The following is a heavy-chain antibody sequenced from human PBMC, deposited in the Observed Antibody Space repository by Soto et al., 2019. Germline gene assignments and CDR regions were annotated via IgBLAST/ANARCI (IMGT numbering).Heavy chain of an antibody. V-gene: IGHV3-7*05. Sequence: GGSLRLSCAASGFTFSSYWMSWVRQAPGKGLEWVANIKQDGSEKYYVDSVKGRFTISRDNAKDSLYLQMNSLRAEDTAVYYCARAGVIVVVVAATVPYYFEYWGQGTLVTVSS. D-gene: IGHD2-15*01. CDR1: GFTFSSYW. CDR2: IKQDGSEK. J-gene: IGHJ4*02. CDR3: ARAGVIVVVVAATVPYYFEY.